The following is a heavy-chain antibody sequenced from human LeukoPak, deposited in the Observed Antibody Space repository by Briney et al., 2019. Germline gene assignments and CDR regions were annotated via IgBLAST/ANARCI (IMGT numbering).Heavy chain of an antibody. CDR3: ASRGARKGSAGTGFDY. CDR1: GFTVSSYE. Sequence: KPGGSLRLSCAASGFTVSSYEMNWVRQAPGKGREWIGSIYYSGSTYYNPSLKGRVTISVDTSKNQFSLKLSSVTAADTAVYYCASRGARKGSAGTGFDYWGQGTLVTVSS. J-gene: IGHJ4*02. D-gene: IGHD1-1*01. CDR2: IYYSGST. V-gene: IGHV4-59*05.